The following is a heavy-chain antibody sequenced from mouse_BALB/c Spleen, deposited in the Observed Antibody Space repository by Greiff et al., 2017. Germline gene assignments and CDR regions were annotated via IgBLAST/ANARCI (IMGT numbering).Heavy chain of an antibody. CDR2: ISSGSSTI. Sequence: EVQVVESGGGLVQPGGSRKLSCAASGLTFSSFGMHWVRQAPEKGLEWVAYISSGSSTIYYADTVKGRFTISRDNPKNTLFLQMTSLRSEDTAMYYCARDRDYGSSYNYAMDYWGQGTSVTVSS. D-gene: IGHD1-1*01. V-gene: IGHV5-17*02. CDR3: ARDRDYGSSYNYAMDY. CDR1: GLTFSSFG. J-gene: IGHJ4*01.